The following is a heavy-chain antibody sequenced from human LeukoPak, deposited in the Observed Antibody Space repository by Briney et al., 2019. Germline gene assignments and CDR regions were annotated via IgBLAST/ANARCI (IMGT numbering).Heavy chain of an antibody. D-gene: IGHD6-19*01. CDR3: ARDTRPLTAVDYYYYYMDV. CDR2: INHSGST. Sequence: PSETLSLTCAVYGGSFSGYYWSWIRQPPGKGLEWIGEINHSGSTNYNPSLKSRVTISVDTSKNQFSLKLSSVTAADTAVYYCARDTRPLTAVDYYYYYMDVWGKGTTVTISS. V-gene: IGHV4-34*01. CDR1: GGSFSGYY. J-gene: IGHJ6*03.